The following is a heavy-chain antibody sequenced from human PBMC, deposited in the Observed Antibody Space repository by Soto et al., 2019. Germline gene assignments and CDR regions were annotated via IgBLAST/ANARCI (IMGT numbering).Heavy chain of an antibody. CDR1: GGSISSYY. CDR3: ARLDVNDYGMDV. Sequence: QVQLQESGPGLVKPSETLSLTCTVSGGSISSYYWSWIRQPPGKGLEWIGYIYYRGTTNYNPSHKIRXXIXVAXSKSQFAMKQSYVTAAVTAVYYCARLDVNDYGMDVWGQGTTVTVS. V-gene: IGHV4-59*08. CDR2: IYYRGTT. D-gene: IGHD1-1*01. J-gene: IGHJ6*02.